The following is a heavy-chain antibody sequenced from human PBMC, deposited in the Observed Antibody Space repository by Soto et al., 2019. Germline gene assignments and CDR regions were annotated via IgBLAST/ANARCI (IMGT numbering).Heavy chain of an antibody. V-gene: IGHV3-48*01. D-gene: IGHD1-7*01. CDR1: GFTFSSYS. J-gene: IGHJ6*03. Sequence: GGSLRLSCAASGFTFSSYSMNWVRQAPGKGLEWVSYISSSSSTIYYADSVKGRFTISRDNAKNSLYLQMNSLRAEDTAVYYCARDLRGTVPYNWNYSYYYYYYMDVWGKGTTVTVSS. CDR2: ISSSSSTI. CDR3: ARDLRGTVPYNWNYSYYYYYYMDV.